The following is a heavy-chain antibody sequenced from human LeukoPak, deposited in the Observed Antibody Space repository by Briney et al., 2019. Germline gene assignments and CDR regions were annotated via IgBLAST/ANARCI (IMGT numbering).Heavy chain of an antibody. D-gene: IGHD3-22*01. J-gene: IGHJ4*02. V-gene: IGHV3-30*02. CDR3: AKRVHYDSSAAYFDF. Sequence: GESLRLSCATSGFTFSTFGMHWVRQAPGKGLEWVALIQVDGSQKYYADSVKGRFTISRDNSKNTLYLQMNSLRAEDTAVYYCAKRVHYDSSAAYFDFWGQGTLVTVSS. CDR1: GFTFSTFG. CDR2: IQVDGSQK.